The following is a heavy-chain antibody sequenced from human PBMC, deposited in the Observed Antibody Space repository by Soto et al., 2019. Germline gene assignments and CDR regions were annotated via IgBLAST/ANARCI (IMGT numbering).Heavy chain of an antibody. CDR2: INHSGST. V-gene: IGHV4-34*01. CDR3: ARGRTIFGVVSKYYFDY. D-gene: IGHD3-3*01. J-gene: IGHJ4*02. CDR1: GGSFSGYY. Sequence: SETLSLTCAVYGGSFSGYYWSWIRQPPGKGLEWIGEINHSGSTNYNPSLKSRVTISVDTSKNQFSLKLSSVTAADTAVYYCARGRTIFGVVSKYYFDYWGQGTLVTVSS.